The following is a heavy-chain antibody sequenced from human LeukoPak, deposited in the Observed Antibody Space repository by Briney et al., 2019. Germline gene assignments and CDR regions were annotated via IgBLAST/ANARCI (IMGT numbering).Heavy chain of an antibody. Sequence: AGSLRLSCAASGFTFSSHWMHWVRQAPGKGLVWVSRIKDDGSHTNYADSVKGRFTISRDNAKNTLSLQMNSLRAEDTAVYYCARGSGIITGIDEWGQGTLVTVSS. CDR2: IKDDGSHT. D-gene: IGHD6-25*01. CDR3: ARGSGIITGIDE. CDR1: GFTFSSHW. V-gene: IGHV3-74*01. J-gene: IGHJ4*02.